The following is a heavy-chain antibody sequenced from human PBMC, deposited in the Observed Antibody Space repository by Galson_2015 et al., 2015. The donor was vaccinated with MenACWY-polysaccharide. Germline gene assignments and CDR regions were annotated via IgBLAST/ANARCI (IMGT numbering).Heavy chain of an antibody. J-gene: IGHJ3*01. V-gene: IGHV1-2*06. CDR1: GYTFSGYY. Sequence: SVKVSCKASGYTFSGYYLHWVRQAPGQGPEWMGRINPHTGGTKYAETFQGRVTMTRDTSISTAYVELSSLRSDDTAVYYCARDIRVSYETSSYDDALDVWGQRTMVAVSS. CDR3: ARDIRVSYETSSYDDALDV. CDR2: INPHTGGT. D-gene: IGHD3-22*01.